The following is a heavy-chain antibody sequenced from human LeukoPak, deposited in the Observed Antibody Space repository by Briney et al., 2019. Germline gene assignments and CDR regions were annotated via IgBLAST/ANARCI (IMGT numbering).Heavy chain of an antibody. J-gene: IGHJ6*02. CDR1: GFIVSSNH. CDR2: IYSGGNS. CDR3: ARVSTTPGSYYGMDV. Sequence: GGSPRLSCAASGFIVSSNHMSWVRQAPGGGLEWVSVIYSGGNSYYADSVEGRSTISRDNSKNTLYLQMNSLRAEDTAVYYCARVSTTPGSYYGMDVWGQGTTVTVSS. D-gene: IGHD1-26*01. V-gene: IGHV3-53*01.